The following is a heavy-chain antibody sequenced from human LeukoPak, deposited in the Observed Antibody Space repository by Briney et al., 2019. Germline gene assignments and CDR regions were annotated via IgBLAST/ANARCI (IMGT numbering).Heavy chain of an antibody. D-gene: IGHD3-22*01. Sequence: PGGSLRLSCAASGFTVSVNYMSWVRQAPGKGLDWVSVLYSGDSTYYADSVKGRFTISRDNSKNTLYLQMNSLRPEDTAVYYCALSSDSSGYSHDAFDIWGQGTMVTVSS. V-gene: IGHV3-66*02. CDR2: LYSGDST. CDR1: GFTVSVNY. CDR3: ALSSDSSGYSHDAFDI. J-gene: IGHJ3*02.